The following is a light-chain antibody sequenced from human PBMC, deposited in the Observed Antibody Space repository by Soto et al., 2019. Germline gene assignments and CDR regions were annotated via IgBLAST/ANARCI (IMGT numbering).Light chain of an antibody. J-gene: IGKJ3*01. V-gene: IGKV1-39*01. Sequence: DVQMTQSPSSLSASVGDRVTITCRASQNINTYLNWYQQKPGKAPELLIYAASSLRSGVPSRFTAGGSGTEFTLTISSLQPEDFATYYCQQSFNTLITFGPGTKVDSK. CDR2: AAS. CDR1: QNINTY. CDR3: QQSFNTLIT.